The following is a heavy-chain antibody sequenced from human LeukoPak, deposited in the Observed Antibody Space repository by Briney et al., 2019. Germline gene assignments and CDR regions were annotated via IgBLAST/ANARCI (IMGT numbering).Heavy chain of an antibody. V-gene: IGHV3-23*01. CDR1: GFTFSSYA. CDR2: ISGSGGST. CDR3: AKGGSSRPTFDY. J-gene: IGHJ4*02. Sequence: SGGSLRLSCAASGFTFSSYAMSWVRQAPGNGLEWLSAISGSGGSTYYADSAKGRFTISRDNSKNTLYLQMNSLRAEDTAVYYCAKGGSSRPTFDYWGQGTLVTVSS. D-gene: IGHD6-13*01.